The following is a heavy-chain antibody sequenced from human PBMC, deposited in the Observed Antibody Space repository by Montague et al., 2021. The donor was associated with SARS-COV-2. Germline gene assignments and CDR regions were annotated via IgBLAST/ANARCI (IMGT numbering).Heavy chain of an antibody. J-gene: IGHJ4*02. Sequence: SETLSLTCTVSGGSISSYYWSWIRHPPGKGLELVWFIYYNWTTNYNPSLKSRVTITVDTSKTQYSLKLSSVTVADTAVYYCAREFDYWGQGTLVTVSS. CDR3: AREFDY. V-gene: IGHV4-59*01. CDR2: IYYNWTT. CDR1: GGSISSYY.